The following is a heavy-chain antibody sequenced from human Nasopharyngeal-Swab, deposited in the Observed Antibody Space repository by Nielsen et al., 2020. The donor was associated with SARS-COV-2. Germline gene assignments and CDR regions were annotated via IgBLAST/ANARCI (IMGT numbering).Heavy chain of an antibody. CDR2: IGTAGDT. J-gene: IGHJ6*02. D-gene: IGHD3-10*01. Sequence: GESLKISCAASGFTFSSYDMHWVRQATGKGPEWVSAIGTAGDTYYPGSVKGRFTISRENAKNSLYLQMNSLRAGDTAVYYCAREGYGSPLDVWGQGTTVTVSS. CDR3: AREGYGSPLDV. V-gene: IGHV3-13*01. CDR1: GFTFSSYD.